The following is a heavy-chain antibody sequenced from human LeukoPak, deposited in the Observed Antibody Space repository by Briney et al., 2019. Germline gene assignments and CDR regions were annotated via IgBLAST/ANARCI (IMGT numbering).Heavy chain of an antibody. CDR2: IYYSGSA. CDR1: GGSISSSSYY. D-gene: IGHD1-1*01. J-gene: IGHJ3*02. CDR3: ARGNDRTYHAFDI. V-gene: IGHV4-39*07. Sequence: SETLSLTCTVSGGSISSSSYYWGWIRQPPGKGLEWIGSIYYSGSAYYNPSLKSRVTISVDTSKNQFSLKLSSVIAADTAVYYCARGNDRTYHAFDIWGQGTMVTVSS.